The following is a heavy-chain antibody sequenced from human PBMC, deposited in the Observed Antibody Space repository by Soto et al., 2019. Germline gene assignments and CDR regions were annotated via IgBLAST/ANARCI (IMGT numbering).Heavy chain of an antibody. Sequence: GGSLRLSCAASGFTFRTYAMNWVRQAPGRGLEWVSGISGTGGGTYYAGSVKGRFTISRDNSKNTLYLQMNSLRAEDTAVYYCAKYRTVYYDFWSDPPSLDVWGQGTTVTVSS. D-gene: IGHD3-3*01. V-gene: IGHV3-23*01. CDR1: GFTFRTYA. CDR3: AKYRTVYYDFWSDPPSLDV. CDR2: ISGTGGGT. J-gene: IGHJ6*02.